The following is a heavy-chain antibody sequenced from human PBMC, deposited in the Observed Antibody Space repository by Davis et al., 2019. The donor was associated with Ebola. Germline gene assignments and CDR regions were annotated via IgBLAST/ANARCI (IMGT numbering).Heavy chain of an antibody. CDR2: INAGNGNT. Sequence: AASVKVSCKASGYTFTSYAMHWVRQAPGQRLEWMGRINAGNGNTKYSQKFQGRVTITRDTSASTAYMELSRLRSDDTVVYYCARGGYCSGGSCYYFDYWGQGTLVTVSS. CDR1: GYTFTSYA. CDR3: ARGGYCSGGSCYYFDY. J-gene: IGHJ4*02. V-gene: IGHV1-3*01. D-gene: IGHD2-15*01.